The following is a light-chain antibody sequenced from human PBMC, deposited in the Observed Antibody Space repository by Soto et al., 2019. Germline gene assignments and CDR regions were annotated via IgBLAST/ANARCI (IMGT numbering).Light chain of an antibody. Sequence: DIQMTQSPSSLSASVGDRVTITCRARQAISVYLSWYQQKPGNVPKLLIYSASTLQSGVPSRFSGSGSGTDFTLTISSLQPEDVATYYFQKFNTAPLTFGQGTRLEIK. CDR1: QAISVY. CDR2: SAS. V-gene: IGKV1-27*01. CDR3: QKFNTAPLT. J-gene: IGKJ5*01.